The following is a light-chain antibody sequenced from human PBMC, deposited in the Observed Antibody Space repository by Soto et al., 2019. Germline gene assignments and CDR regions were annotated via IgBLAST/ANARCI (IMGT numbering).Light chain of an antibody. Sequence: EIVLTQSPGSLSLSPGERASLSCRASQSVSSSYLAWYQQIPGQAPRLLINDASRRATGIPDRFSGSGSGTDFTLTISRLEPEDFAVYYCQQYGSSPPTFSQGTKVEIK. V-gene: IGKV3-20*01. CDR2: DAS. CDR1: QSVSSSY. CDR3: QQYGSSPPT. J-gene: IGKJ1*01.